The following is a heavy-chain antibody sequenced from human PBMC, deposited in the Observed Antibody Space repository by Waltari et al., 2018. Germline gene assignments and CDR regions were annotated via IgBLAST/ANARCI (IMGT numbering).Heavy chain of an antibody. Sequence: QVQLVQSGAEVKKPGASVKVSCKASGYTFTGYYMHWVRQAPGQGLEWMGRINPNSGGTNYAQKFQGRVTMTRDTSISTAYMELSRLRSDDTAVYYCARDGGGGFGDRVKDYWGQGTLVTVSS. D-gene: IGHD3-10*01. V-gene: IGHV1-2*06. CDR1: GYTFTGYY. J-gene: IGHJ4*02. CDR2: INPNSGGT. CDR3: ARDGGGGFGDRVKDY.